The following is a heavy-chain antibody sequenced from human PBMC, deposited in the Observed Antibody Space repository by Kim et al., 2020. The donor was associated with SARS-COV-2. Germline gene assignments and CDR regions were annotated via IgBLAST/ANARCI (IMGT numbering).Heavy chain of an antibody. V-gene: IGHV1-2*02. CDR2: INPNSGGT. Sequence: ASVKVSCKASGYTFTGYYMHWVRQAPGQGLEWMGWINPNSGGTNYAQKFQGRVTMTRDTSISTAYMELCRLRSDYTAVYYCARDLGATVYYYYGMDVWGQGTTVTVSS. J-gene: IGHJ6*02. CDR1: GYTFTGYY. D-gene: IGHD1-26*01. CDR3: ARDLGATVYYYYGMDV.